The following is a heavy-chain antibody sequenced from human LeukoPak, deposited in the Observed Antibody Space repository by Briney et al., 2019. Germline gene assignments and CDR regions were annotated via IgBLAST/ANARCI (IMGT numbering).Heavy chain of an antibody. CDR3: AREGTQLVYYYYGMDV. CDR2: IDHSGST. V-gene: IGHV4-34*01. CDR1: GGSFCGYY. J-gene: IGHJ6*02. D-gene: IGHD6-6*01. Sequence: LETLSLTCAVYGGSFCGYYWSWVRQPPGKGLEWFGEIDHSGSTNYNPSLKSRVTISVDTSKNQFSLKLSSVTAADTAVYYCAREGTQLVYYYYGMDVWGQGTTVTVSS.